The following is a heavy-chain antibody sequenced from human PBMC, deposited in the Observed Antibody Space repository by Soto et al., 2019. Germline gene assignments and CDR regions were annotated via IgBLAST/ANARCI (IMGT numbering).Heavy chain of an antibody. CDR1: GGSISSSNW. CDR3: ARDHQPGGIAAAGGPYY. D-gene: IGHD6-13*01. J-gene: IGHJ4*02. Sequence: QVQLQESGPGLVKPSGTLSLTCAVSGGSISSSNWWSWVRQPPGKGLEWIGEIYHSGSTNYNPSLKSRVTISVGKSKNQFSLKLSCVTAADTAVYYCARDHQPGGIAAAGGPYYWGQGTLVTVSS. V-gene: IGHV4-4*02. CDR2: IYHSGST.